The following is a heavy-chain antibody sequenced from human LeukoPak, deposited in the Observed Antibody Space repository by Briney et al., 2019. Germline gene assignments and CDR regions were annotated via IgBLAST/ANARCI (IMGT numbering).Heavy chain of an antibody. J-gene: IGHJ5*02. CDR1: GGSISTYY. V-gene: IGHV4-59*01. D-gene: IGHD6-13*01. CDR3: ARLSAAGGSNWFAP. Sequence: PSETLSLTCTVSGGSISTYYWSWIRQPPGEGLEWIGYIYYSGSTNYSPSLKSRVTISVDTSKNRFSLKLSSVTAADTAVYYCARLSAAGGSNWFAPWGQGTLVTVSS. CDR2: IYYSGST.